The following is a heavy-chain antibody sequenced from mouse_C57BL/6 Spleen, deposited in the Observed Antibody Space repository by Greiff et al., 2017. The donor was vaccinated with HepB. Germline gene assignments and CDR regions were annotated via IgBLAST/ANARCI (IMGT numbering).Heavy chain of an antibody. J-gene: IGHJ2*01. CDR1: GYTFTSYW. Sequence: QVQLQQPGAELVKPGASVKLSCKASGYTFTSYWMHWVKQRPGQGLEWIGMIHPNSGSTNYNEKFKSKATLTVDKSSSTAYMQLSSLTSEDSSVYYCARSRYYSNSGFDYWGQGTTLTVSS. CDR2: IHPNSGST. CDR3: ARSRYYSNSGFDY. D-gene: IGHD2-5*01. V-gene: IGHV1-64*01.